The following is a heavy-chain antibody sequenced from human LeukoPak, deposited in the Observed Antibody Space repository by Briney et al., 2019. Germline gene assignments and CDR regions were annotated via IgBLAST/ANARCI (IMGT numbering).Heavy chain of an antibody. V-gene: IGHV4-59*01. CDR3: ARDLGTGSYYPFDY. Sequence: SETLSLTCTVSGGSISSYYWSWIRQPPGKGLEWIGYIYDSGSTNYNPSLKRRVTISVDTSKNQFSLKLSSVTAADTAVYHCARDLGTGSYYPFDYWGQGSLVTVSS. CDR1: GGSISSYY. CDR2: IYDSGST. D-gene: IGHD1-26*01. J-gene: IGHJ4*02.